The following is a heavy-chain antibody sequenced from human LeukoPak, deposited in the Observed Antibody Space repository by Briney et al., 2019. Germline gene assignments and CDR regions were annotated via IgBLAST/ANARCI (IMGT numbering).Heavy chain of an antibody. J-gene: IGHJ6*03. V-gene: IGHV3-15*01. CDR1: GFTFSNAW. CDR3: TTADIVVVPAAIGYYYYMDV. CDR2: IKSKTDGGTT. Sequence: PGGSLRLSCAASGFTFSNAWMSWVRQAPGKGLEWVGRIKSKTDGGTTDYAAPVKGRFTISRDDSKNTLYLQMNSLKTEDTAVYYCTTADIVVVPAAIGYYYYMDVWGKWTTVTVSS. D-gene: IGHD2-2*01.